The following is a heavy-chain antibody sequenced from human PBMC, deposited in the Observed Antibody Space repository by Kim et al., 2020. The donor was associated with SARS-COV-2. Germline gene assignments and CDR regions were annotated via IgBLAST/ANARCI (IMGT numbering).Heavy chain of an antibody. Sequence: GGSLRLSCAASGFTFSSYAMHWVRQAPGKGLEWVAVISYDGSNKYYADSVKGRFTISRDNSKNTLYLQMNSLRAEDTAVYYCARGTGITMVRGVKDWGQGTLVTVSS. CDR3: ARGTGITMVRGVKD. J-gene: IGHJ4*02. CDR2: ISYDGSNK. CDR1: GFTFSSYA. D-gene: IGHD3-10*01. V-gene: IGHV3-30*04.